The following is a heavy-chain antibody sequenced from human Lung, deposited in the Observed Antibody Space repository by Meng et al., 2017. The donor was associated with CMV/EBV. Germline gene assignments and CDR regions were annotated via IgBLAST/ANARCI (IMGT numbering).Heavy chain of an antibody. J-gene: IGHJ4*02. CDR3: AKGGGTYDCRAH. CDR1: GFTFSSYA. D-gene: IGHD2-21*02. V-gene: IGHV3-23*03. Sequence: GGSLRLXXAASGFTFSSYAMSWVRQPPGQGLEWVSVIFSGGSTAYYADSVKGRFTISRDNSKNTLFLQMNSLRAEDTAIYYCAKGGGTYDCRAHWGQGTLVTVSS. CDR2: IFSGGSTA.